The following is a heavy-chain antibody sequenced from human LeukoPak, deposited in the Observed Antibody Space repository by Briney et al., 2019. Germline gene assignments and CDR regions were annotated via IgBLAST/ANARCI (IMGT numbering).Heavy chain of an antibody. CDR3: ARGQDYYDSNVLYYFDY. J-gene: IGHJ4*02. Sequence: VASVKVSCKVSGYTFTDYYMHWVRQAPGQGLEWMGWINLKSGGTRCAQKLQGRVTMTRDTSTSTAYVEVSRLRSDDTAVYYCARGQDYYDSNVLYYFDYWGQGTLVTVSS. V-gene: IGHV1-2*02. CDR1: GYTFTDYY. CDR2: INLKSGGT. D-gene: IGHD3-22*01.